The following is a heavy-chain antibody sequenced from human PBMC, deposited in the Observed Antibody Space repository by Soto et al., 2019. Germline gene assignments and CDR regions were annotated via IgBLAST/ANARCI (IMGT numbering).Heavy chain of an antibody. Sequence: GGSLRLSCAASGFTFSSYAMSWVRQAPGKGLEWVSVISASGDSTFDADSVKGRFTISRDNSKNTVFLQMNSLRAEDTAVYYCAKGPDTVVIPAAIYYGMDVWGQGTTVTVSS. D-gene: IGHD2-2*01. CDR1: GFTFSSYA. CDR2: ISASGDST. CDR3: AKGPDTVVIPAAIYYGMDV. J-gene: IGHJ6*02. V-gene: IGHV3-23*01.